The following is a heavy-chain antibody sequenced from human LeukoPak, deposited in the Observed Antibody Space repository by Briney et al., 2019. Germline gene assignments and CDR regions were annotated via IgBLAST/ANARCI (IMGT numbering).Heavy chain of an antibody. CDR2: ISSSSSYI. V-gene: IGHV3-21*01. D-gene: IGHD2-2*01. CDR1: GFTFSSYS. CDR3: AREDSCSSTSCYFAFDI. Sequence: GGSLRPSCAASGFTFSSYSMNWVRQAPGKGLEWVSSISSSSSYIYYADSVKGRFTISRDNAKNSLYLQMNSLRAEDTAVYYCAREDSCSSTSCYFAFDIWGQGTMVTVSS. J-gene: IGHJ3*02.